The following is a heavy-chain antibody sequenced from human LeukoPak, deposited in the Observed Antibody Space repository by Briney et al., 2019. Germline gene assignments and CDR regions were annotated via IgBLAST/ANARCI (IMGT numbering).Heavy chain of an antibody. CDR3: ARGDTAMVIGFDY. J-gene: IGHJ4*02. D-gene: IGHD5-18*01. V-gene: IGHV1-69*05. CDR1: GGTFSSYA. CDR2: TIPIFGTA. Sequence: SVKVSCKASGGTFSSYAISWVRQAPGQGLEWMGRTIPIFGTANYAQKFQGRVTITTDESTSTAYMELSSLRSEDTAVYYCARGDTAMVIGFDYWGQGTLVTVSS.